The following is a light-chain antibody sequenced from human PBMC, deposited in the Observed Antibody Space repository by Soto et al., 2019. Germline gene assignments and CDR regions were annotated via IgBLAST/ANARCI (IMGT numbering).Light chain of an antibody. Sequence: QSVLTQPPSVSGAPGQRVTISCTGSSSNIGAGFDVHWYQQFPGTAPRLLMYGNNNRPSGVSNRFSGSKSGNTASLTISGLQAEDEGDYYCTSWGIFGPGTKLTVL. CDR1: SSNIGAGFD. CDR2: GNN. V-gene: IGLV1-40*01. CDR3: TSWGI. J-gene: IGLJ1*01.